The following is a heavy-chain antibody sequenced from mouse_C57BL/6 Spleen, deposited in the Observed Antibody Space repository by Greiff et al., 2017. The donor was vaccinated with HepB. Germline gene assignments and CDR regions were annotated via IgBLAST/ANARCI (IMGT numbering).Heavy chain of an antibody. CDR2: IYPGSGST. D-gene: IGHD1-1*01. V-gene: IGHV1-55*01. CDR3: ARHPYYYGSSGFAY. J-gene: IGHJ3*01. Sequence: QVQLQQSGAELVKPGASVKMSCKASGYTFTSYWITWVKQRPGQGLEWIGDIYPGSGSTNYNEKFKSKATLTVDTSSSTAYMQLSSLTSEDSAVYYCARHPYYYGSSGFAYWGQGTLVTVSA. CDR1: GYTFTSYW.